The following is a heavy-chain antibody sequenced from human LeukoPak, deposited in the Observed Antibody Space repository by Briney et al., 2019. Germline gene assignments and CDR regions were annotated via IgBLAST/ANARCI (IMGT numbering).Heavy chain of an antibody. CDR3: AKAFSPSKYCSGGSCLDAFDI. CDR1: GFIFSSYA. D-gene: IGHD2-15*01. Sequence: PGGSLRLFCAASGFIFSSYAMSGVRQAPGEGLECVSAISGSGGSTYYADSVKGRFTISRDNSKNTLYLQMTSLRAEDTAVYYCAKAFSPSKYCSGGSCLDAFDIWGQGTMVTVSS. CDR2: ISGSGGST. V-gene: IGHV3-23*01. J-gene: IGHJ3*02.